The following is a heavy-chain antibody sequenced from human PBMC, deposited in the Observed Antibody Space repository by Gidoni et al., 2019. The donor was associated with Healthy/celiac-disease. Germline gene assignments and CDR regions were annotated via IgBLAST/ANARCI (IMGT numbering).Heavy chain of an antibody. CDR2: IIPSFGTA. J-gene: IGHJ5*02. V-gene: IGHV1-69*01. Sequence: QVQLVQSGAEVKKPGSSVKVSCKASGSPFSSYAISWVRQAPGQGLEWMGGIIPSFGTANYAQKVQGRVTITADESTSTAYMELSSLRSEDTAVYYCASGQQLTNWFDPWGQGTLVTVSA. CDR1: GSPFSSYA. CDR3: ASGQQLTNWFDP. D-gene: IGHD6-13*01.